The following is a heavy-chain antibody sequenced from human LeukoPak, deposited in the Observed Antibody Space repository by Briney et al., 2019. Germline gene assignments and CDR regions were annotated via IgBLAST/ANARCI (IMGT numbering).Heavy chain of an antibody. J-gene: IGHJ6*03. Sequence: ASVKVSCKASGYTFTGYYMHWVRQAPGQGLEWMGWINPNSGGTNYAQKFQGRVTMTRDTSISTAYMELSRLRSDDTAVYYCARVHGGSGSPAGHYYMDVWGKGTTVTVSS. CDR1: GYTFTGYY. CDR2: INPNSGGT. V-gene: IGHV1-2*02. D-gene: IGHD6-19*01. CDR3: ARVHGGSGSPAGHYYMDV.